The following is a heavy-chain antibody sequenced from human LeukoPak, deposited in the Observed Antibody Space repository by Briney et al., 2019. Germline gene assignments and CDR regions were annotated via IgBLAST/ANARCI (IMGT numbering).Heavy chain of an antibody. J-gene: IGHJ4*02. D-gene: IGHD5-18*01. CDR1: GFTFSSYG. V-gene: IGHV3-30*02. CDR2: IRYDGSNK. CDR3: ARDLSGVTGYTYGRGIDY. Sequence: GGSLRLSCAASGFTFSSYGMHWVRRAPGKGLEWVAFIRYDGSNKYYADSVKGRFTISRDNAKNSLYLQMNSLRAEDTAVYYCARDLSGVTGYTYGRGIDYWGQGTLVTVSS.